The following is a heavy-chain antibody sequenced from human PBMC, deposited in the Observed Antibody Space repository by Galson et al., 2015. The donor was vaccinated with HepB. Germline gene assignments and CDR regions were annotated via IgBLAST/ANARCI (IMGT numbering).Heavy chain of an antibody. D-gene: IGHD3-16*01. J-gene: IGHJ4*02. Sequence: SLRLSCAASGFTFSAYWMSWVRQVPGKGLEWVADVNLDGSEMYYADSVKGRFTISRDNAERSVSLHMYSLRAEDTAVYYCAREVMIRTLAHKTPDYLGQGTLVTVSS. CDR2: VNLDGSEM. CDR1: GFTFSAYW. CDR3: AREVMIRTLAHKTPDY. V-gene: IGHV3-7*03.